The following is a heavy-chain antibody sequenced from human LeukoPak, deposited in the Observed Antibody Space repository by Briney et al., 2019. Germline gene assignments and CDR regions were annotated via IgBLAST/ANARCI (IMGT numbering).Heavy chain of an antibody. V-gene: IGHV3-30*02. Sequence: PGGSLRLSCAASGFNFSRYDMHWVRQAPGKGLEWVAFIRYDGSNKYYADYVKGRFNICRDNFKNTSYLQMNSLRVEDTAVYYCAKGDTSWGRGTLVTVSS. D-gene: IGHD2-21*02. CDR3: AKGDTS. J-gene: IGHJ5*02. CDR2: IRYDGSNK. CDR1: GFNFSRYD.